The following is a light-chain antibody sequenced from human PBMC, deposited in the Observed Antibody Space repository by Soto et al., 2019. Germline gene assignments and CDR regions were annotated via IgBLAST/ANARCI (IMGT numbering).Light chain of an antibody. CDR3: QQYGSSPPT. CDR2: GAS. Sequence: EIMLSQSPRTLSLSPGERTTLSCRASQSISRYLAWYQQKPGQGPRLLIYGASSRATGTPDRFSGSGSGTDFTLTINRLEPEDFALYYCQQYGSSPPTFGQGTKVDI. J-gene: IGKJ1*01. V-gene: IGKV3-20*01. CDR1: QSISRY.